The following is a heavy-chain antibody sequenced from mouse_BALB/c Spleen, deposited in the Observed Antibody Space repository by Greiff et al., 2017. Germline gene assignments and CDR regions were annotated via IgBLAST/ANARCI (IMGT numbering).Heavy chain of an antibody. J-gene: IGHJ3*01. CDR1: GYTFTSYY. CDR3: TTSYYYGSSAFAY. D-gene: IGHD1-1*01. V-gene: IGHV1S16*01. Sequence: VQLQESGADLVKPGASVKLSCKASGYTFTSYYMYWVKQRPGQGLEWIGAINPSNGGTNFNEKFKGKATLTVDKSSSTAYMQLSSLTSEDSAVYYCTTSYYYGSSAFAYWGQGTLVTVSA. CDR2: INPSNGGT.